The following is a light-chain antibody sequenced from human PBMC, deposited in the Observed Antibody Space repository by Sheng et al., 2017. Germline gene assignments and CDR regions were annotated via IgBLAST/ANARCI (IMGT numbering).Light chain of an antibody. CDR3: CSYAGSYTWV. CDR1: SSDVGGYNY. Sequence: QSALTQPRSVSGSPGQSVTISCTGTSSDVGGYNYVSWYQQHPGEAPKLMLYDVNKWPSGVPDRFSGSKSGNTASLTISGLQAVDEADYYCCSYAGSYTWVFGGGTELTV. V-gene: IGLV2-11*01. J-gene: IGLJ3*02. CDR2: DVN.